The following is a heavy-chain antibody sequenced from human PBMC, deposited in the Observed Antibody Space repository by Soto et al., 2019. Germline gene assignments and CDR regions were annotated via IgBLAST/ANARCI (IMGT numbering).Heavy chain of an antibody. J-gene: IGHJ6*03. Sequence: SETLSLTCTVSGGSISSYYWSWIRQPPGKGLEWIGYISDSGSIIYNPSLKSRVTVSVDTSKNQFSLKLSSVTAADTAVYYCGRRANAGGYMDVWGKGTTVTVSS. D-gene: IGHD3-10*01. CDR3: GRRANAGGYMDV. CDR1: GGSISSYY. CDR2: ISDSGSI. V-gene: IGHV4-59*08.